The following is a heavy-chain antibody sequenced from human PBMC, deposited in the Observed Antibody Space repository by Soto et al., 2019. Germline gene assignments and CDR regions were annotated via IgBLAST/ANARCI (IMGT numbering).Heavy chain of an antibody. CDR2: IIPIFGTA. V-gene: IGHV1-69*13. D-gene: IGHD1-1*01. CDR1: GGTFSSYA. J-gene: IGHJ4*02. Sequence: SVKVSCKASGGTFSSYAISWVRQAPGQGLEWMGGIIPIFGTANYAQKFQGRVTTTADESTSTAYMELSSLRSEDTAVYYCARDGTSGSESIFDYWGQGTLVTVSS. CDR3: ARDGTSGSESIFDY.